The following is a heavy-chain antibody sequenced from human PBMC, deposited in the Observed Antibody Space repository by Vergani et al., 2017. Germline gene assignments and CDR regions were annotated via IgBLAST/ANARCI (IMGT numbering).Heavy chain of an antibody. CDR1: GGSISSYY. D-gene: IGHD3-22*01. J-gene: IGHJ4*02. V-gene: IGHV4-59*12. CDR3: ARDYYDSSGYSLAYFDY. CDR2: IYYSGST. Sequence: QVQLQESGPGLVKPSETLSLTCTVSGGSISSYYWSWIRQPPGKGLEWIGYIYYSGSTNYNPSLKSRVTISVDTSKNQFSLKLSSVTAADTAVYYCARDYYDSSGYSLAYFDYWGQGTLVTVSS.